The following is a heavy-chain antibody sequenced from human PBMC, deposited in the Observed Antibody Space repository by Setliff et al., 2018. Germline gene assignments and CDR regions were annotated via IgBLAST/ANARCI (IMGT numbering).Heavy chain of an antibody. D-gene: IGHD3-3*01. CDR1: GGSISSSSYY. Sequence: PSETLSLTCTVSGGSISSSSYYWGWIRQPPGKGLEWIGYIYYSGSTNYNPSLKSRVTISVDTSKNQFSLKLSSVTAADTAVYYCARRETYYNFWSGYYAYWGQGTLVTVSS. J-gene: IGHJ4*02. CDR2: IYYSGST. V-gene: IGHV4-61*05. CDR3: ARRETYYNFWSGYYAY.